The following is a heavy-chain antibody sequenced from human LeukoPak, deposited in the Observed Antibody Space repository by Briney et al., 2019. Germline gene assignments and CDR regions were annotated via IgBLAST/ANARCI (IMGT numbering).Heavy chain of an antibody. D-gene: IGHD2-15*01. CDR2: ISYDGSNK. CDR1: GFTFSSHY. CDR3: ARDTVVVVAATL. Sequence: PGGSLRLSCAASGFTFSSHYMNWVRQAPGKGLEWVALISYDGSNKYFADSVKGRFTISRDNSKNTLYLQMNSLRAEDTAVYYCARDTVVVVAATLWGQGTLVTVSS. V-gene: IGHV3-30-3*01. J-gene: IGHJ4*02.